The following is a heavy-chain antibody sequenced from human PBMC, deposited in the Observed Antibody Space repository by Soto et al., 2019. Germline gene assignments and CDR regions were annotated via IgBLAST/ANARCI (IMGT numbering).Heavy chain of an antibody. CDR1: GGSFSGYY. J-gene: IGHJ4*02. Sequence: QVQLQQWGAGLLKPSETLSLTCAVYGGSFSGYYWSWIRQPPGKGLEWIVEINHSGSTNYNPSLKSRVTIAVDTSKNQFSLKLSSVTAADTAVYYCARRRAYDFWSGYPSRTYYFDYWGQGTLVTVSS. D-gene: IGHD3-3*01. V-gene: IGHV4-34*01. CDR3: ARRRAYDFWSGYPSRTYYFDY. CDR2: INHSGST.